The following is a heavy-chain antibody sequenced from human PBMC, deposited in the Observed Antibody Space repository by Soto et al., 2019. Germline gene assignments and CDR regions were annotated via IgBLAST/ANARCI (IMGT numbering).Heavy chain of an antibody. D-gene: IGHD6-6*01. CDR2: MNPNSGNT. CDR3: ARDIAARPFRGYYYYGMDV. CDR1: GYTFTSYY. V-gene: IGHV1-8*01. J-gene: IGHJ6*02. Sequence: ASVKVSCKASGYTFTSYYINWVRQATGQGLEWMGWMNPNSGNTGYEQKFQGRVTMTRNTSITTAYMELSSLRSEDTAVYYCARDIAARPFRGYYYYGMDVWGQGTTVTV.